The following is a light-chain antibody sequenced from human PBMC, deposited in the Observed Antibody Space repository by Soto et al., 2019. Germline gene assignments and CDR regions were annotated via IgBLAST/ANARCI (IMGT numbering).Light chain of an antibody. CDR3: QQRSNWPLT. J-gene: IGKJ3*01. V-gene: IGKV3-11*01. Sequence: EIVLTQSPATLSLSPGERATLSCRASQSVRNYLAWYQQKPGQSPRLLIYDTSNRATDVPARFSGSGSGTDFTLTTSSLETEDFAVYFCQQRSNWPLTFGHGTKVDIK. CDR1: QSVRNY. CDR2: DTS.